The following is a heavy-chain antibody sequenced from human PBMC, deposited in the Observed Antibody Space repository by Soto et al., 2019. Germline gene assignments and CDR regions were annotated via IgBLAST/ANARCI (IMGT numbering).Heavy chain of an antibody. J-gene: IGHJ5*02. V-gene: IGHV1-8*01. Sequence: QEQLVQSGAEVKKPGASVKVSCKTSGYTFTDYDINWVRQATGQGLEWIGWMNPNSGETGHAHKFPGRVTMTRSPSLNTAYLELSSLRSEDTAVYYCARVAVAARPRWYNWFDPWGQGTLVTVSS. D-gene: IGHD2-15*01. CDR3: ARVAVAARPRWYNWFDP. CDR2: MNPNSGET. CDR1: GYTFTDYD.